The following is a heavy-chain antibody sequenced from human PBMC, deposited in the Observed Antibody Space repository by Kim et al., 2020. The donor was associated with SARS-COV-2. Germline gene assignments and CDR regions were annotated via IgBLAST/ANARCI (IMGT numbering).Heavy chain of an antibody. J-gene: IGHJ4*02. D-gene: IGHD3-10*01. CDR2: ISGSGDST. CDR1: GFTFSSYA. CDR3: AQMGSLYGSGTNDY. V-gene: IGHV3-23*01. Sequence: GGSLRLSCAASGFTFSSYAMSWVRQAPGKGLEWVSAISGSGDSTYYADSVKGRFIISRDNSKNTLYLQMNSLRAEDTDVYYWAQMGSLYGSGTNDYWGQGTLVTVSS.